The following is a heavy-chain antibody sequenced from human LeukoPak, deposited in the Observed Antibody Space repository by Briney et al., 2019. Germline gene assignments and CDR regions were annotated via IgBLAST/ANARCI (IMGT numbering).Heavy chain of an antibody. CDR3: AREWGDSGDHFDY. D-gene: IGHD2-21*01. Sequence: GGSLRLSYAASGFTFSNCWMSWVRQVSGKGLEWVANIKQDGSEKYYVDSVKGRFTISRDNAKKSLYLQMNSLRAEDTAVYYCAREWGDSGDHFDYWGQGTLVTVSS. V-gene: IGHV3-7*01. J-gene: IGHJ4*02. CDR2: IKQDGSEK. CDR1: GFTFSNCW.